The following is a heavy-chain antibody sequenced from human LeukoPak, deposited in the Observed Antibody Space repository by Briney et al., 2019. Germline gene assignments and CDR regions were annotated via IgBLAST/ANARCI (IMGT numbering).Heavy chain of an antibody. CDR1: GYTFTSYG. Sequence: ASVKVSCKASGYTFTSYGISWVRQAPGQGLEWMGWISAYNGNTNYAQKLQGRVTMTRDTSTSTVYMELSSLRSEDTAVYYCARADRLAKYSSSWYALGYWGQGTLVTVSS. J-gene: IGHJ4*02. CDR3: ARADRLAKYSSSWYALGY. V-gene: IGHV1-18*01. D-gene: IGHD6-13*01. CDR2: ISAYNGNT.